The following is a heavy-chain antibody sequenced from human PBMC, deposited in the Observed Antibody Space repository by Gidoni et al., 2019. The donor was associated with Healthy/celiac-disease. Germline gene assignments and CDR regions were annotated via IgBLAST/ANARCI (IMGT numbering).Heavy chain of an antibody. J-gene: IGHJ3*02. V-gene: IGHV3-74*01. CDR3: ARVVSSGYYYIDAFDI. CDR2: INRDGSST. CDR1: GFTFSSYW. Sequence: EVQLVESGGGVVQPGGSLRLSGAASGFTFSSYWMHWVRHAPGKGLVWVSRINRDGSSTSYADSVKGLFTISRDNAKNTLYLQMNSLRAEDTAVYYCARVVSSGYYYIDAFDIWGQGTMVTVSS. D-gene: IGHD3-22*01.